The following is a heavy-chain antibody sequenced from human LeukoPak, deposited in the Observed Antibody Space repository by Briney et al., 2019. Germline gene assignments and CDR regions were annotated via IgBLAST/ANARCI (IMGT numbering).Heavy chain of an antibody. CDR2: IYHGGST. V-gene: IGHV4-38-2*02. CDR3: ARDETFSYGSFGH. CDR1: GYSISSGYY. Sequence: PSETLSLTYAVSGYSISSGYYWGWIRQPPGKGLEWIGSIYHGGSTYYNPSLKSRVTISVDTSKNQFSLKLSSVTAADTVVYYCARDETFSYGSFGHWGQGTLVTVSS. J-gene: IGHJ4*02. D-gene: IGHD5-18*01.